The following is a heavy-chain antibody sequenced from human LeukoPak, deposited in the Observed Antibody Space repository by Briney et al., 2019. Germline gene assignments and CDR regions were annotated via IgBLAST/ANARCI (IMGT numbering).Heavy chain of an antibody. CDR1: GFTFGDYA. V-gene: IGHV3-9*01. D-gene: IGHD2-2*01. CDR2: ISYNSASI. Sequence: GGSLRLSCAASGFTFGDYAMHWVRQVPGKGLEWVSGISYNSASIDYADSMKGRFNISRDNARSSLDLQMNSLRAEDTAVYYCARSSTSKTRTYHFDYWGQGTLVTVSS. J-gene: IGHJ4*02. CDR3: ARSSTSKTRTYHFDY.